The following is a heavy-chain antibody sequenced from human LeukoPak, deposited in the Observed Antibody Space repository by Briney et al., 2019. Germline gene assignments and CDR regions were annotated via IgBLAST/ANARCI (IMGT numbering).Heavy chain of an antibody. J-gene: IGHJ4*02. CDR2: IYSGGST. V-gene: IGHV3-66*02. D-gene: IGHD6-13*01. CDR1: GFTFSSYA. CDR3: ARPIAAAGPSH. Sequence: GGSLRLSCAASGFTFSSYAMSWVRQAPGKGLEWVSVIYSGGSTYYADSVKGRFTISRDNSKNTLYLQMNSLRAEDTAVYYCARPIAAAGPSHWGQGTLVTVSS.